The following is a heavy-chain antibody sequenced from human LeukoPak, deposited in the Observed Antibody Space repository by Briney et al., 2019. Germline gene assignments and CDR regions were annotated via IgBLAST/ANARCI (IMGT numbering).Heavy chain of an antibody. J-gene: IGHJ3*02. CDR1: GGSISSYH. Sequence: PSETLSLTCTVSGGSISSYHRIWIRQPPGKGLEWIGYIHYSGSTNYNPSLKSRVTTSVDTSKKQFSLKLRSVTAADTAVYYCARDRVYCSGTTCYAAFDIWGQGTMVTVSS. CDR3: ARDRVYCSGTTCYAAFDI. CDR2: IHYSGST. V-gene: IGHV4-59*12. D-gene: IGHD2-2*01.